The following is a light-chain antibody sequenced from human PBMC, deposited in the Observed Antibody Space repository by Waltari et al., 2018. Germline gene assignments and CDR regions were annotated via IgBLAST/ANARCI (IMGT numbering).Light chain of an antibody. CDR3: AVWDERVRGRV. V-gene: IGLV1-47*02. CDR1: TSNIGANL. Sequence: QSVLTQPPSASGTPGQRVTISCSGSTSNIGANLVYWYQQLPGQAPKLLFYNNKQRPSGVPDRFSDSKSGTSASLAISGLRSEDEAEYYCAVWDERVRGRVFGGGTKLTVL. J-gene: IGLJ3*02. CDR2: NNK.